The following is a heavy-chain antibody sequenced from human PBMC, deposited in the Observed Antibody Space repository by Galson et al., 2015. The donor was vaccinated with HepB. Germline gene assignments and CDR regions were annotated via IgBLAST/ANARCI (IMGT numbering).Heavy chain of an antibody. CDR3: AAQHPAYCGGDCSQFDY. CDR2: LSSTSDNI. J-gene: IGHJ4*02. Sequence: SLRLSCAASGVVFSTFPMTWVRQAPGKGLEWVASLSSTSDNIYYSDSVKGRFTISRGNAEKSLFLQLNSLRVEDTALYYCAAQHPAYCGGDCSQFDYWGQGTLVTVSS. D-gene: IGHD2-21*02. V-gene: IGHV3-21*01. CDR1: GVVFSTFP.